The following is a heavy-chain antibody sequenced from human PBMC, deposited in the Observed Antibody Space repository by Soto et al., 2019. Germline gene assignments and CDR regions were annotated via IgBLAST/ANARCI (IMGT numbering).Heavy chain of an antibody. Sequence: PGESLKISCXGSGYSFTSYWIGWVRQMPGKGLEWMGIIYPGDSDTRYSPSFQGQVTISADKSISTAYLQWSSLKASDTAMYYCARHSYSSGWYVYYGMDVWGQGTTVTVSS. CDR3: ARHSYSSGWYVYYGMDV. CDR1: GYSFTSYW. D-gene: IGHD6-19*01. V-gene: IGHV5-51*01. CDR2: IYPGDSDT. J-gene: IGHJ6*02.